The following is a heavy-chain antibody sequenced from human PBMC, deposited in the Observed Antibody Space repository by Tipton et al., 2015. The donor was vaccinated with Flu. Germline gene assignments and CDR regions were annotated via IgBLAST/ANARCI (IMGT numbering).Heavy chain of an antibody. Sequence: TLSLTCTVSGGSISSGNYYWTWIRQPAWKGLEWIGRIYTRGSTNYNPSLKSRVTMSVDTSKNQFSLKLSSVTAADTAVYYCARGGAGITMVRGATYYYYYMDVWSRGTTVTVSS. J-gene: IGHJ6*03. V-gene: IGHV4-61*02. CDR1: GGSISSGNYY. CDR3: ARGGAGITMVRGATYYYYYMDV. CDR2: IYTRGST. D-gene: IGHD3-10*01.